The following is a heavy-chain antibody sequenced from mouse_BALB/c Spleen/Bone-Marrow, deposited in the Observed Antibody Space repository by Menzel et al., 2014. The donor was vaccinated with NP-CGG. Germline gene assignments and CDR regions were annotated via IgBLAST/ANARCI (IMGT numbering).Heavy chain of an antibody. D-gene: IGHD1-1*01. J-gene: IGHJ1*01. CDR3: TRSNYGYWFFDV. Sequence: VQLVESGAELVKPGASVKLSCKASGYTFTSYYMYWVKQRPGQGLEWIGEINPSNGGTNFNEKFKSKATLTVDKSSNTAYVQLSSLTSEDSAVYYCTRSNYGYWFFDVRGAGTTVTVSS. V-gene: IGHV1S81*02. CDR2: INPSNGGT. CDR1: GYTFTSYY.